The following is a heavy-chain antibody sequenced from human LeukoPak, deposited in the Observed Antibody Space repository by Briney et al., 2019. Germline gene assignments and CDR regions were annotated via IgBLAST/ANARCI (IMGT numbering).Heavy chain of an antibody. CDR1: GYTFTSYY. Sequence: GASVKVSCKASGYTFTSYYMHWVRQAPGQGLEWMGIINPSGGSTSYAQKFQGRVTMTRDTSTSTVYMELSSLRSEDTAVYYCVRVGVSGRIAAAGTHFQHWGQGTLVTVSS. CDR3: VRVGVSGRIAAAGTHFQH. CDR2: INPSGGST. V-gene: IGHV1-46*01. D-gene: IGHD6-13*01. J-gene: IGHJ1*01.